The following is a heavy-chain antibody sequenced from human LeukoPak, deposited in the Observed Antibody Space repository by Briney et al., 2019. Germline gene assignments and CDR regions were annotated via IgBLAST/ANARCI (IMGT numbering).Heavy chain of an antibody. CDR2: IYPGDSDT. CDR1: GYSFTSYW. J-gene: IGHJ4*02. Sequence: GASLKISCKGSGYSFTSYWIGWVRQLPGKGLEWMGIIYPGDSDTRYSPSFQGQVTISADKSISTAYLQWSSLKASDTAMYYCARHRYCSGGSCYNFDYWGQGTLVTVSS. D-gene: IGHD2-15*01. CDR3: ARHRYCSGGSCYNFDY. V-gene: IGHV5-51*01.